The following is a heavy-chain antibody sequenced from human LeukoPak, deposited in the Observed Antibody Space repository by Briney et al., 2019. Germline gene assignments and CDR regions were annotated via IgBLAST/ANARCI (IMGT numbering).Heavy chain of an antibody. CDR2: MNPNSGNT. CDR3: ARGKRGYCSSTSCYKNKPYYFDY. V-gene: IGHV1-8*01. D-gene: IGHD2-2*02. CDR1: GYTLTELS. J-gene: IGHJ4*02. Sequence: ASVKVSCKVSGYTLTELSMHWVRQAPGKGLEWMGWMNPNSGNTGYAQKFQGRVTMTRNTSISTAYMELSSLRSEDTAVYYCARGKRGYCSSTSCYKNKPYYFDYWGQGTLVTVSS.